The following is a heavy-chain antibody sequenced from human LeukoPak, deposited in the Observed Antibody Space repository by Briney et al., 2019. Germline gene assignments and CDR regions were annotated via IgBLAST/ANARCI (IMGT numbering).Heavy chain of an antibody. CDR1: GYTFTTYD. J-gene: IGHJ6*03. Sequence: ASVKVSCKASGYTFTTYDINWVRPATGQGLEWLGWMNPNSGNTGYAQKFQGRVTITRHISISTPYMELSSLRSEDTAVYYCARGPYCRGMGCPYYMDVWGKGTTVTVSS. CDR2: MNPNSGNT. CDR3: ARGPYCRGMGCPYYMDV. D-gene: IGHD2-15*01. V-gene: IGHV1-8*03.